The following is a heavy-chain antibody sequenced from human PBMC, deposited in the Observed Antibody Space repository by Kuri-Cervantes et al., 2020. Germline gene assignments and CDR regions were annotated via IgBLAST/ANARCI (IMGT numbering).Heavy chain of an antibody. CDR1: GGSISRYY. V-gene: IGHV4-59*01. CDR3: ARVESYTVAIDY. J-gene: IGHJ4*02. Sequence: SETLSLTCTVSGGSISRYYWSWIRQPPGKGLEWIGYIYYSGSTDYNPSLKSRVTISVDTSKNQFSLKLSSVTAADTAVYYCARVESYTVAIDYWGQGTLVTVSS. D-gene: IGHD6-19*01. CDR2: IYYSGST.